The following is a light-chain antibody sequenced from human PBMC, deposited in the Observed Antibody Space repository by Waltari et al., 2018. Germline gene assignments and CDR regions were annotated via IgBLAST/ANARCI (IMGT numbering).Light chain of an antibody. CDR1: SSVVGGYSL. Sequence: QSALPQPASVSGSPGQSITLSCTGTSSVVGGYSLVSWSQQHPGKARTVIIYEVTKRPSGVSNRFSGSKSGTTASLTISGLQAEDEADYSCCSYAGGDTLIFGGGTKLTVL. CDR2: EVT. J-gene: IGLJ2*01. CDR3: CSYAGGDTLI. V-gene: IGLV2-23*02.